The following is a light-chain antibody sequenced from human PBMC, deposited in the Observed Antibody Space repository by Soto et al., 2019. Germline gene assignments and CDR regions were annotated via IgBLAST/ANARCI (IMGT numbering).Light chain of an antibody. J-gene: IGLJ2*01. V-gene: IGLV2-14*01. CDR1: SSDVGGYNY. CDR2: DVS. CDR3: RSYTTSSTRV. Sequence: QSALTQPASVSGSPGQSITISCTGTSSDVGGYNYVSWYQQHPGKAPKLMIYDVSIRPSGVSNRFSGSKSGNTAAQTISGLQAEDEADYYCRSYTTSSTRVFGGGAKLTVL.